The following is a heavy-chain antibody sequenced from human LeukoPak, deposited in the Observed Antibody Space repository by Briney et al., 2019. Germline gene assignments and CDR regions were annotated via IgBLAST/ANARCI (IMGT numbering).Heavy chain of an antibody. CDR3: ARAGTPTKQWLVRSGWYFDL. D-gene: IGHD6-19*01. J-gene: IGHJ2*01. CDR2: IYYSGST. V-gene: IGHV4-39*01. Sequence: SQTLSLTCTVSGGSISSSSYYWGWIRQPPGKGLEWIGSIYYSGSTYYNPFLKSRVTISVDTSKNQFSLKLSSVTAADTAVYYCARAGTPTKQWLVRSGWYFDLWGRGTLVTVSS. CDR1: GGSISSSSYY.